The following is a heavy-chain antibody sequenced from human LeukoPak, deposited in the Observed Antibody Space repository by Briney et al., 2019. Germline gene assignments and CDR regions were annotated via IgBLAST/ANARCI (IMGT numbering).Heavy chain of an antibody. D-gene: IGHD2-15*01. V-gene: IGHV3-23*01. CDR2: ISTSGGST. CDR1: GFTFSSYA. CDR3: ARAEALLPYLY. J-gene: IGHJ4*02. Sequence: GGSLRLSCAASGFTFSSYAMSWVRQAPGKGLEWVSAISTSGGSTHYADSVKGRFTISRDNTKNTLYLQMNSLRAEDTAGYYCARAEALLPYLYWGQGTLVTVSS.